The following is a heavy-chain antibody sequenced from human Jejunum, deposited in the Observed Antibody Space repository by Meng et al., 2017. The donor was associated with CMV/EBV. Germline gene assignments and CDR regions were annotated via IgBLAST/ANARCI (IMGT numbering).Heavy chain of an antibody. J-gene: IGHJ5*02. Sequence: QVQLEESGPRLVKPSETLSLTCTVSGGSISTYYWSWIRQPPGKGLEWIGYVQNGGSTDYNPSLKSRVSISVDTSKNQFSLKVSSVTAADTAIYYCARECVGEAYDCQWNYWFDPWGRGTLVTVSS. D-gene: IGHD3-16*01. CDR3: ARECVGEAYDCQWNYWFDP. CDR2: VQNGGST. CDR1: GGSISTYY. V-gene: IGHV4-59*01.